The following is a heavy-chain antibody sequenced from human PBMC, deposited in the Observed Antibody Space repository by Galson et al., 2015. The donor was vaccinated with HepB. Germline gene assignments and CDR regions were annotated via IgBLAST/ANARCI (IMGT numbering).Heavy chain of an antibody. CDR1: GYTFTSYG. V-gene: IGHV1-69*13. Sequence: SVKVSCKASGYTFTSYGISWVRQAPGQGLEWMGGTIPIFGTANYAQKFQGRVTITADESTSTAYMELSSLRAEDTAVYYCAKPYYYDSSGYSNFDYWGQGTLVTVSS. CDR2: TIPIFGTA. D-gene: IGHD3-22*01. J-gene: IGHJ4*02. CDR3: AKPYYYDSSGYSNFDY.